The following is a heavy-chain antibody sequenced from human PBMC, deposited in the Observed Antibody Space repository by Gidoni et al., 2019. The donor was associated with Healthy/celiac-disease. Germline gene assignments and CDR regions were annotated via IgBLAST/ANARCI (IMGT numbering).Heavy chain of an antibody. CDR3: AKDSEQGWYYGDYGRIFDY. Sequence: EVQLVESGGGLVPPGGSLRLSCAASGFTFSSSAMSWVRQAPGKGLEWVSAISGSGGSTYYADSVKGRFTISRDNSKNTLYLQMNSLRAEDTAVYYCAKDSEQGWYYGDYGRIFDYWGQGTLVTVSS. CDR1: GFTFSSSA. D-gene: IGHD4-17*01. V-gene: IGHV3-23*04. J-gene: IGHJ4*02. CDR2: ISGSGGST.